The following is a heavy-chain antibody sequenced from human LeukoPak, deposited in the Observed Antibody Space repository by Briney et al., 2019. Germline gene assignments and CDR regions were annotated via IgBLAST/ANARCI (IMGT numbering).Heavy chain of an antibody. Sequence: GSLRLSCIVSGFTFSAYAMSWVRQPPGKGLEWIGEINHSGSTNYNPSLKSRVTISVDTSKNQFSLKLSSVTAADTAVYYCARGLQYYDFWSGYPINWFDPWGQGTLVTVSS. CDR1: GFTFSAYA. J-gene: IGHJ5*02. CDR2: INHSGST. CDR3: ARGLQYYDFWSGYPINWFDP. V-gene: IGHV4-34*01. D-gene: IGHD3-3*01.